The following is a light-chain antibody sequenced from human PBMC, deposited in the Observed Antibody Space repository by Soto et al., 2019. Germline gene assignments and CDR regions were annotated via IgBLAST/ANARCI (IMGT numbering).Light chain of an antibody. J-gene: IGLJ1*01. Sequence: QSALTQPASVSGSPGQSITISCAGTSSDIGGSNYVSWYQQHPGKAPKLMIYGVSNRPSGVSNRFSGSKSGNTASLTISGPQVGGQAGFFWYSTRSKRNSLYVLRTGTKLTLL. CDR3: YSTRSKRNSLYV. CDR2: GVS. V-gene: IGLV2-14*03. CDR1: SSDIGGSNY.